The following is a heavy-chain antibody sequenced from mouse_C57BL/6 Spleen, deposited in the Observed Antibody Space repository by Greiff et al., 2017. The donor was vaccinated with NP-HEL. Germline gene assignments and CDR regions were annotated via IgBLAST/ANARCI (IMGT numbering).Heavy chain of an antibody. J-gene: IGHJ1*03. CDR2: ISSGGDYI. V-gene: IGHV5-9-1*02. D-gene: IGHD1-1*01. CDR3: TRGEYDGSSFYWYFDV. Sequence: EVQVVESGEGLVKPGGSLKLSCAASGFTFSSYAMSWVRQTPEKRLEWVAYISSGGDYIYYADTVKGRFTISRDNARNTLYLQMSSLKSEDTAMYYCTRGEYDGSSFYWYFDVWGTGTTVTVSS. CDR1: GFTFSSYA.